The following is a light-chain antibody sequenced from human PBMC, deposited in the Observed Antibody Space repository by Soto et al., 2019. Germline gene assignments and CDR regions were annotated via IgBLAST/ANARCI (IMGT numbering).Light chain of an antibody. CDR2: AAS. Sequence: DIQMTQSPCSLSASVGDRVTISCRASQVITTYLAWYQQKPGKVPKLLIYAASTLQSGVPSRFSGSGSGTDFTLTINSLQPEDVATYYCQRYNSVPFTFGPGTKVDIK. CDR1: QVITTY. J-gene: IGKJ3*01. V-gene: IGKV1-27*01. CDR3: QRYNSVPFT.